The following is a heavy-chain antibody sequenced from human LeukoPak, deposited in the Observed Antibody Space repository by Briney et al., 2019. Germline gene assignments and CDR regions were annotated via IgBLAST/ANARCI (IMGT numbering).Heavy chain of an antibody. V-gene: IGHV3-11*01. Sequence: GGSLRLSCAASGFTFSDYYMSWIRQAPGKGLEWVSYISSSSSTIYYADSVKGRFTISRDNAKNSLYLQMNSLRAEDTAVYYCASQGDYCSSTSCYHFDYWGQGTLVTVSS. D-gene: IGHD2-2*01. CDR3: ASQGDYCSSTSCYHFDY. CDR2: ISSSSSTI. CDR1: GFTFSDYY. J-gene: IGHJ4*02.